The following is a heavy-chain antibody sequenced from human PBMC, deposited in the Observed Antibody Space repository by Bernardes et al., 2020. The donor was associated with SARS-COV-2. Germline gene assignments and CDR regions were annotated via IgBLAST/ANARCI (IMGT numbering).Heavy chain of an antibody. Sequence: GGSLRLSCAASGFTVSSDSMNWVRQAPGKGLEWVSFIYSGISTYYAASVKGRFTISRDISKNTLYLQMNSLRAEDTAVYYCARELLGWVNGGKVGGMDVWGQGTTVTVSS. CDR2: IYSGIST. CDR3: ARELLGWVNGGKVGGMDV. J-gene: IGHJ6*02. V-gene: IGHV3-66*02. D-gene: IGHD2-15*01. CDR1: GFTVSSDS.